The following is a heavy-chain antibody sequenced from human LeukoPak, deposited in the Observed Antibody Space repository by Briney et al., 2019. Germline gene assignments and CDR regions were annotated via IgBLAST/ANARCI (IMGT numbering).Heavy chain of an antibody. V-gene: IGHV4-34*09. CDR2: INHSGST. CDR1: GGSFSGYY. J-gene: IGHJ4*02. Sequence: SETLSLTCAVYGGSFSGYYWSWIRQPPGKGLEWIGEINHSGSTIYNPSLKSRVTISVDTSKNQFSLKLSSVTAADTAVYYCARSPGGGYSYGCFDYWGQGTLVTVSS. CDR3: ARSPGGGYSYGCFDY. D-gene: IGHD5-18*01.